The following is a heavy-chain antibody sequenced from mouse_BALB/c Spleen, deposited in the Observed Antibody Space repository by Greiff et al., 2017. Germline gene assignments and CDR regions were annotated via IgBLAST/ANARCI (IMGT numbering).Heavy chain of an antibody. CDR3: ARGGDYYGSSPWFAY. CDR1: GFTFSSYA. CDR2: ISSGGST. V-gene: IGHV5-6-5*01. D-gene: IGHD1-1*01. Sequence: EVKVVESGGGLVKPGGSLKLSCAASGFTFSSYAMSWVRQTPEKRLEWVASISSGGSTYYPDSVKGRFTISRDNARNIPYLQMSSLRSEDTAMYYCARGGDYYGSSPWFAYWGQGTLVTVSA. J-gene: IGHJ3*01.